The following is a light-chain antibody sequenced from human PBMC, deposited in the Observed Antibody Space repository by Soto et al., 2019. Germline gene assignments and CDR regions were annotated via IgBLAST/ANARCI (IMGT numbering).Light chain of an antibody. CDR1: QSISSW. CDR2: KAS. CDR3: QQYNSDWT. Sequence: DIQMTQSPSTLSASVGDRVTITCLASQSISSWLAWYQQKPGKAPKLLNYKASSLESGVTSRFSGSGSGTEFTLTISSLQPDDFATYYCQQYNSDWTFGQGTKVEIK. J-gene: IGKJ1*01. V-gene: IGKV1-5*03.